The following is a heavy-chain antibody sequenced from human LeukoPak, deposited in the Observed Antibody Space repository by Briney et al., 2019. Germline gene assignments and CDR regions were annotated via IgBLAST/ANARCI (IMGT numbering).Heavy chain of an antibody. CDR1: GGSISSYY. CDR2: IYYSGST. Sequence: SETLSLTCTVSGGSISSYYWSWIRQPPGKGLEWIGYIYYSGSTNYNPSLKSRVTISVDTSKNQSSLKLSSVTAADTAVYYCARVTILGYMDVWGKGTTVTVSS. V-gene: IGHV4-59*01. J-gene: IGHJ6*03. CDR3: ARVTILGYMDV. D-gene: IGHD3-3*01.